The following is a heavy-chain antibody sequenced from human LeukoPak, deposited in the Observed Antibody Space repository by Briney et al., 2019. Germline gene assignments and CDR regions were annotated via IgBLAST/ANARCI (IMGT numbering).Heavy chain of an antibody. CDR2: ISSSSSTI. D-gene: IGHD6-19*01. V-gene: IGHV3-48*04. CDR3: ARAYKDRSLAGKKEFFQH. CDR1: GFTFSSHS. J-gene: IGHJ1*01. Sequence: GSLRLSGAASGFTFSSHSMNWVRQAPGKGLEWVSYISSSSSTIYYADSVKGRFTISRDNANNFLYLQMNSLRAEDTALYYCARAYKDRSLAGKKEFFQHWGQGTLVTVSS.